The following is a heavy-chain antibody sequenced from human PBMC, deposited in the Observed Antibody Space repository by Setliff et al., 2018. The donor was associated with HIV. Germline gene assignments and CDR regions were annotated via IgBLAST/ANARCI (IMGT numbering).Heavy chain of an antibody. CDR2: IWYDGSNK. CDR1: GFTFSSYG. CDR3: TRGED. J-gene: IGHJ4*02. Sequence: PGGSLRLSCAASGFTFSSYGMHWVRQAPGKGLEWVAVIWYDGSNKYYADSVKGRFTLSRDNSKNTLYLQMSILRAEDTAVYYCTRGEDWGQGTLVTVSS. D-gene: IGHD3-10*01. V-gene: IGHV3-33*03.